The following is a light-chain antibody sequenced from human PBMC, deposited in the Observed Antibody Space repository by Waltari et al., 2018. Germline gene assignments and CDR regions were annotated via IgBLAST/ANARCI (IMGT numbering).Light chain of an antibody. V-gene: IGKV1-39*01. CDR3: QQSYSSPQT. Sequence: DIQMTQSPSSLSGSVGDRVTITCRASQSISTYLNWYQQKPGKAPKLLISSASSLQSGVPSRFSGSGSGTDFTLTISSLQPEDFATYYCQQSYSSPQTFGRGTRVDIK. CDR2: SAS. CDR1: QSISTY. J-gene: IGKJ1*01.